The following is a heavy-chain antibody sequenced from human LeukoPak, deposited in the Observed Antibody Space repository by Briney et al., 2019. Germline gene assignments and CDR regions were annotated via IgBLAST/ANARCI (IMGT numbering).Heavy chain of an antibody. CDR2: IYYSGST. D-gene: IGHD1-26*01. CDR1: GGAISSYY. V-gene: IGHV4-59*01. Sequence: SETLSLTCTVSGGAISSYYWSWIRQPPGKGLEWIGYIYYSGSTNYNPSLKRRVTISVDTSKNQFSLKLSSVTAADTAVYYCARVEATGYYFDYWGQGTLLTVSS. J-gene: IGHJ4*02. CDR3: ARVEATGYYFDY.